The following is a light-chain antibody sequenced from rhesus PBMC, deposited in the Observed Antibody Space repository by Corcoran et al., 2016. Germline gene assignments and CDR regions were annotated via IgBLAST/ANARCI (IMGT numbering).Light chain of an antibody. CDR1: QSVSSN. V-gene: IGKV3-42*03. CDR2: GSS. J-gene: IGKJ4*01. CDR3: QQFTNWPLT. Sequence: EIVMTQFPATLSLSPGERATLSCRASQSVSSNLAWYQRKPGQAPRLLSYGSSNRATGIPDRFSGRGSGTDFTLTISSLEPEDFAVYYCQQFTNWPLTFGGGTKVEIK.